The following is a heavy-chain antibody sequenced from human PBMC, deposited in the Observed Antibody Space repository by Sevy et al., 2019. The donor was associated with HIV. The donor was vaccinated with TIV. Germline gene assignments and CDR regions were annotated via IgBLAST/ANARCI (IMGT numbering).Heavy chain of an antibody. D-gene: IGHD1-26*01. CDR2: AKRKSDGGPI. V-gene: IGHV3-15*01. Sequence: GGSLRLSCAGSGFSFKNVWMTWVRQTPGKGLEWVGHAKRKSDGGPIDYGSPVNGRFTISRDDSKDMLYLQMSSLKTEDTGVYYCATVLGAGAAGAFEIWGQGTMVTVSS. CDR1: GFSFKNVW. J-gene: IGHJ3*02. CDR3: ATVLGAGAAGAFEI.